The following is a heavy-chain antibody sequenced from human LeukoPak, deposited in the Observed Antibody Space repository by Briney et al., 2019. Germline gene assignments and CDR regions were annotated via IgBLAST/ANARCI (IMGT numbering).Heavy chain of an antibody. CDR3: ARLNGDAVYFDY. CDR1: GGSISSSSYY. V-gene: IGHV4-39*01. CDR2: IYYSGST. J-gene: IGHJ4*02. D-gene: IGHD4-17*01. Sequence: SETLSLTCTVSGGSISSSSYYWGWIRQPPGKGLEWIGSIYYSGSTYYNPSLKSRVTISVDTSKNQFSLKLSSVTAADTAVYYCARLNGDAVYFDYWGQGTLVTVSS.